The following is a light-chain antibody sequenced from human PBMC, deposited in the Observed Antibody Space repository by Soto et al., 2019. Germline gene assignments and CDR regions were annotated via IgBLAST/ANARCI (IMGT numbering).Light chain of an antibody. CDR1: SSDVGGYDY. V-gene: IGLV2-14*01. CDR2: QVT. J-gene: IGLJ2*01. CDR3: SSYTGGSTLIV. Sequence: QSVLTQPASVSGSPGQSITISCTGTSSDVGGYDYVSWYQQHPGKVPKLMIYQVTHRPSGVSNRFSGSKSDNTASLTISGLQAEDEADYYCSSYTGGSTLIVFGAGTKVTVL.